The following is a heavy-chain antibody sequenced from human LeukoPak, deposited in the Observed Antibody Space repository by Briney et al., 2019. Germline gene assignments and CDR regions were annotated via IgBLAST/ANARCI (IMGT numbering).Heavy chain of an antibody. V-gene: IGHV1-2*02. CDR3: ARANYFDTSGSWN. CDR2: INPNSGGT. D-gene: IGHD3-22*01. J-gene: IGHJ4*02. CDR1: GYTFTGYY. Sequence: ASVKVSCKASGYTFTGYYMHWVRQAPGQGLEWMGWINPNSGGTNYAQKFQGRVTMTRDTSISTAYMELSRLRSDDTAVYYCARANYFDTSGSWNWGQGTLVTVSS.